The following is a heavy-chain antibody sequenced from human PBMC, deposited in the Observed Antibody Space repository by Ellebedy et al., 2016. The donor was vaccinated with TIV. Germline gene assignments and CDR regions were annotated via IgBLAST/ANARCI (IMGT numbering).Heavy chain of an antibody. Sequence: GESLKISXAASGFIFGSYGMHWVRQAPGKGLEWVTVISYEGSNEYYADSVKGRFTISRDKAKNSLYLQMNSLRAEDTAVYYCAAAAGAGDDAFDIWGQGTMVTVSS. D-gene: IGHD6-13*01. CDR1: GFIFGSYG. J-gene: IGHJ3*02. V-gene: IGHV3-30-3*01. CDR2: ISYEGSNE. CDR3: AAAAGAGDDAFDI.